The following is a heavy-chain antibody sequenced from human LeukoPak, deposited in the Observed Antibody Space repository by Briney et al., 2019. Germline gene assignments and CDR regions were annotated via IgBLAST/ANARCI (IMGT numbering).Heavy chain of an antibody. V-gene: IGHV3-30*04. D-gene: IGHD1-1*01. J-gene: IGHJ4*02. CDR2: ISHDVKTT. CDR1: GFSFSDSV. Sequence: GGSLRLSCVASGFSFSDSVIHWVRQAPGKGLEWVAVISHDVKTTYYADSVKGRFTISRDNSKNTLYLQMNSLRAEDTAVYYCAKDRRPYYFDYWGQGTLVTVSS. CDR3: AKDRRPYYFDY.